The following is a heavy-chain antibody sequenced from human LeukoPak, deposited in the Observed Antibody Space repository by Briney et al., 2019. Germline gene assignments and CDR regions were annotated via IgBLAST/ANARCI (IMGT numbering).Heavy chain of an antibody. D-gene: IGHD3-3*01. V-gene: IGHV1-69*06. Sequence: SVKVSCKASGGTFSSYAISWVRQAPGQGLEWMGGIIPIFGTANYAQKFQGRVTITADKSTSTAYMELSSLRSEDTAVYYCAAGYYDFFPFDYWGQGTLVTVSS. CDR1: GGTFSSYA. CDR2: IIPIFGTA. CDR3: AAGYYDFFPFDY. J-gene: IGHJ4*02.